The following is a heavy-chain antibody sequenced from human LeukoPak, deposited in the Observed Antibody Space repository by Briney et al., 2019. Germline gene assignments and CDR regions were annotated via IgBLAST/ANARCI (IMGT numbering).Heavy chain of an antibody. CDR1: GFSFSTYG. V-gene: IGHV3-30*18. Sequence: GGSLRLSCAASGFSFSTYGMHWVRQAPGKGLEWVAVISYDGSSTYYADSVKGRFTISRDNSKNTLYLQMNSLRAEVTAVYYCAKSAYRITMIVVVTPFDYWGQGTLVTVSS. J-gene: IGHJ4*02. D-gene: IGHD3-22*01. CDR3: AKSAYRITMIVVVTPFDY. CDR2: ISYDGSST.